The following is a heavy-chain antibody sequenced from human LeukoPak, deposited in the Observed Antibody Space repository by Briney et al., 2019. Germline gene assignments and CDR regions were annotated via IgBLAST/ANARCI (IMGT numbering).Heavy chain of an antibody. Sequence: SETLSLTCTVSGDSFSSVKDYWAWIRQPPGKGLEWIASGDYSGGTYYNPSLESRVTISVDTSKNQFSLKLSSVTAADTAVYYCAREGWYYDFWSGHSNWFDPWGQGTLVTVSS. D-gene: IGHD3-3*01. CDR1: GDSFSSVKDY. CDR2: GDYSGGT. J-gene: IGHJ5*02. CDR3: AREGWYYDFWSGHSNWFDP. V-gene: IGHV4-39*07.